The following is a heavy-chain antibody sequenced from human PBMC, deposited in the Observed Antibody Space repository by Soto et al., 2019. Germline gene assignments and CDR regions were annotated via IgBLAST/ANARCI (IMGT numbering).Heavy chain of an antibody. Sequence: SETLSLTCTVSGGSISSGDNYWSWIRQPPGKGLEWVGSIYYSGSTYYDPSLKSRVTISVDTSKNQFSLKLSSVTAADTAVYYCARVIHQSAFDYWGQGTLVTVSS. D-gene: IGHD5-18*01. CDR3: ARVIHQSAFDY. V-gene: IGHV4-39*01. CDR2: IYYSGST. J-gene: IGHJ4*02. CDR1: GGSISSGDNY.